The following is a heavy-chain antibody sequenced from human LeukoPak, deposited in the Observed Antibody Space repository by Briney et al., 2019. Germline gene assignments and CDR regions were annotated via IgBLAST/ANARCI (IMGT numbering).Heavy chain of an antibody. V-gene: IGHV4-59*08. CDR3: ARQHPSGRGSGLDY. J-gene: IGHJ4*02. D-gene: IGHD2-15*01. CDR2: TYYSGNT. CDR1: GGYISGFY. Sequence: SETLSLTCTVSGGYISGFYWHWIRQPPGKGLEWIGYTYYSGNTNYSPSLKSRVTISVDTSKDQFSLMLPSVTAADTAMYYCARQHPSGRGSGLDYWGQRTLVFVSS.